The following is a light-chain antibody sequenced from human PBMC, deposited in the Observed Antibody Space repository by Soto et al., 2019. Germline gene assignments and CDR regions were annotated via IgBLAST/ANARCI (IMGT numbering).Light chain of an antibody. CDR1: QSVSSF. CDR2: DAS. V-gene: IGKV3-11*01. CDR3: QQRSSWPPIT. Sequence: VLTQSPATLSLSPGERATLSCRASQSVSSFLAWYQQKPGQAPRLLIYDASRRAPGIPARFSGSWSGTDFTLTISSLEPEDFAVYYCQQRSSWPPITFGQGTRLEIK. J-gene: IGKJ5*01.